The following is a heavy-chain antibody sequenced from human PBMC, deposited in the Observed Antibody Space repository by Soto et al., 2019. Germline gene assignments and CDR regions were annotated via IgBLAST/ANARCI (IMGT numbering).Heavy chain of an antibody. CDR3: ARDDYGGNSEGWYFDL. CDR1: GGSISSSSYY. V-gene: IGHV4-39*07. D-gene: IGHD4-17*01. Sequence: SETLSLTCTVSGGSISSSSYYWGWIRQPPGKGLEWIGSIYYSGSTYYNPSLKSRVTISLDKSKNQFSLKLNSVTAADTAVYYCARDDYGGNSEGWYFDLWGRGTLVTVSS. J-gene: IGHJ2*01. CDR2: IYYSGST.